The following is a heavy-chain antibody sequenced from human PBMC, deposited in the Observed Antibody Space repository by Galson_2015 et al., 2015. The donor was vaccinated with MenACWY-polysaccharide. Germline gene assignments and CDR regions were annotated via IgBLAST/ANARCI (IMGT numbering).Heavy chain of an antibody. J-gene: IGHJ4*02. CDR2: IGGSGSNT. CDR3: ARVRYSTGKYQFDY. D-gene: IGHD2-2*01. CDR1: GFTFSNYA. V-gene: IGHV3-23*01. Sequence: SLRLSCAASGFTFSNYAMSWVRQAPGKGLEWVSTIGGSGSNTHYADSVKGWFTISRDNSKNTLSLQMNSLRAEDTAVYYCARVRYSTGKYQFDYWGQGTLVAVSS.